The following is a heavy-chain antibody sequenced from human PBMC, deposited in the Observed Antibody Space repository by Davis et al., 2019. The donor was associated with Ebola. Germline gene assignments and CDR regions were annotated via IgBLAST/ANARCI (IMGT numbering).Heavy chain of an antibody. J-gene: IGHJ6*02. V-gene: IGHV3-33*06. CDR1: GFTFNSHG. D-gene: IGHD1-7*01. CDR3: AKVGQMKWNFRYAMDV. Sequence: GESLKISCVASGFTFNSHGMHWVRQAPGKGLEWVAVIWYDGGTKYYADSVKGRFIISRDNSQNMLYLQMNSLRPEETAVYYCAKVGQMKWNFRYAMDVWGQGTTVTVS. CDR2: IWYDGGTK.